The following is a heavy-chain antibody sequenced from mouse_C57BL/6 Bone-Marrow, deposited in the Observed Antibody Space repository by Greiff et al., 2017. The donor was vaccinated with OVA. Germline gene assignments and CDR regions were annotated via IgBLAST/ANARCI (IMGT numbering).Heavy chain of an antibody. CDR1: GFTFSDAC. V-gene: IGHV6-6*01. CDR3: TRTYMDY. Sequence: EVKVEESGGGLVQPGGSMKLSCAASGFTFSDACMHWVRPSPEKGLEWVAEIRNKANNHATYYAESVKGRFTISRDDSKSSVYLQMNSLRAEDTCIYYSTRTYMDYWGQGTTLTVSA. J-gene: IGHJ2*01. CDR2: IRNKANNHAT.